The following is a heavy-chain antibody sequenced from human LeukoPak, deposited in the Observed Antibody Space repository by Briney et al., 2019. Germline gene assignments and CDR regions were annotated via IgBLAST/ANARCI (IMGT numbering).Heavy chain of an antibody. Sequence: SETLSLTCAVYGGSFSGYYWSWIRQPPGKGLEWIGEINHSGSTNYNPSLKSRVTISVDTSKNQFSLKLSSVTAADTAVYYGARGVISYYYYYGMDVWGQGTTVTVSS. D-gene: IGHD2-15*01. CDR3: ARGVISYYYYYGMDV. CDR1: GGSFSGYY. J-gene: IGHJ6*02. CDR2: INHSGST. V-gene: IGHV4-34*01.